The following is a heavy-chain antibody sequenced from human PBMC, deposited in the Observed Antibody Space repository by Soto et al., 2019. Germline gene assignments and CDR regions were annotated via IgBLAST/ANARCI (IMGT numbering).Heavy chain of an antibody. CDR1: GFSFSSYW. Sequence: GGSLRLSCAASGFSFSSYWMSWVRQAPGKGLEWVAKINHDGSEKDEVDSVKGRFTISRDNAKNSIYLQMNSLRAEDTGVYYCARDLGVALATLTLDFWGRGTLVTVYS. V-gene: IGHV3-7*01. D-gene: IGHD2-15*01. CDR3: ARDLGVALATLTLDF. CDR2: INHDGSEK. J-gene: IGHJ4*02.